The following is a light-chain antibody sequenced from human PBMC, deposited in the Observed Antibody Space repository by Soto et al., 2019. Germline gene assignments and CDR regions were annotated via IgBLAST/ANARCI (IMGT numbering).Light chain of an antibody. Sequence: QSALTQPASVSGSPGQSITISCTGSSSDVGYYNYVSWYQQHPGKAPKLMIYDVRYRPSGVSDRFSGSKSGNTASLTLSGLQDEDEADYYCSSYTSSSTLVFGTGTKLTVL. J-gene: IGLJ1*01. CDR1: SSDVGYYNY. CDR2: DVR. V-gene: IGLV2-14*03. CDR3: SSYTSSSTLV.